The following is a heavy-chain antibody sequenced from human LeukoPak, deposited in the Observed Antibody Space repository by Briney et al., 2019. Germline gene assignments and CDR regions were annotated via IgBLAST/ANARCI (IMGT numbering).Heavy chain of an antibody. CDR2: IKQDGSEK. Sequence: GGSLRLSCAASGFTFSSYWMSWVRQAPGRGLKWVANIKQDGSEKYYVDSVKGRFTISRDNAKNSLYLQMNSLRAEDTAVYYCARDKGYYYMDVWGKGTTVTVSS. V-gene: IGHV3-7*01. CDR3: ARDKGYYYMDV. J-gene: IGHJ6*03. CDR1: GFTFSSYW.